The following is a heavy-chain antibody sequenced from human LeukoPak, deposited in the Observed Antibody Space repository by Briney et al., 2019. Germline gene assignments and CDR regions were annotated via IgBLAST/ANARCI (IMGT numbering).Heavy chain of an antibody. Sequence: GGSLRLSCAASEFTFSSDGMHWVRQAPGKGLEWVAVMWYDGSYKHYADSVKGRFTISRDNSKNTLYLQMNSLRAEDTAVYYCARVLWFGGIYYFDHWGQGTLVTVSS. CDR1: EFTFSSDG. CDR2: MWYDGSYK. D-gene: IGHD3-10*01. CDR3: ARVLWFGGIYYFDH. V-gene: IGHV3-33*01. J-gene: IGHJ4*02.